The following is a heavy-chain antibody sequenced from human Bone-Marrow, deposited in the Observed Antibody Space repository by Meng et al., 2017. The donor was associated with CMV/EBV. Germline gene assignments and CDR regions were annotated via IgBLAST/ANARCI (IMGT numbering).Heavy chain of an antibody. J-gene: IGHJ4*02. CDR3: ASDAPDRPYYYDSSGSDY. CDR2: IITILGIA. V-gene: IGHV1-69*10. Sequence: SVKVSCKASGGTFSSYGISWVRQAPGQGLEWMGGIITILGIADYAQKFQGRVTITADKSTSTAYMELSSLRSEDTAVYYCASDAPDRPYYYDSSGSDYWGQGTLVTVSS. CDR1: GGTFSSYG. D-gene: IGHD3-22*01.